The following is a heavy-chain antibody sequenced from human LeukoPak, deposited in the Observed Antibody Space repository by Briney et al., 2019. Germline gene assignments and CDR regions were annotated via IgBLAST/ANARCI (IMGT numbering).Heavy chain of an antibody. J-gene: IGHJ4*02. Sequence: AGSLRHSCAASGFTFSSYTMTWVRQAPGKGLEWVSVISGNGGTTYYADSVKGRFTISRDNSKSPLYLQMNSLRVEDTAVYYCAKGRTGYIPDSWGQGTLVTVSS. CDR2: ISGNGGTT. CDR1: GFTFSSYT. V-gene: IGHV3-23*01. D-gene: IGHD6-13*01. CDR3: AKGRTGYIPDS.